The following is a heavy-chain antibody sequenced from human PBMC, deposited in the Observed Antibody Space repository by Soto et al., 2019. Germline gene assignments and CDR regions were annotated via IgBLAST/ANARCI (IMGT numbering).Heavy chain of an antibody. CDR2: IYHSGTT. J-gene: IGHJ5*02. CDR1: GGSISNHY. V-gene: IGHV4-59*11. D-gene: IGHD6-13*01. CDR3: ARGGYRTLAWFDP. Sequence: QVQVQESGPGLVKPSETLSLTCTVSGGSISNHYWSWIRHSPGKGLEWIANIYHSGTTNYNLSLKGRVNISIDSSQNQVSLKLNSVTAADTAVYYCARGGYRTLAWFDPWGQGTLVTVSS.